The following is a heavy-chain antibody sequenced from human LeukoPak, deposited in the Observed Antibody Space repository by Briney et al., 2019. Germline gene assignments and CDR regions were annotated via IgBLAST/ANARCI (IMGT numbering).Heavy chain of an antibody. CDR2: ISYDGSNK. D-gene: IGHD4-17*01. J-gene: IGHJ4*02. V-gene: IGHV3-30*03. CDR3: ARAYGDYGGDY. CDR1: GFTFSSYG. Sequence: GGSLRLSCAASGFTFSSYGMNWVRQAPGKGLEWVAVISYDGSNKYYADSVKGRFTISRDNSKNTLYLQMNSLRAEDTAVYYCARAYGDYGGDYWGQGTLVTVSS.